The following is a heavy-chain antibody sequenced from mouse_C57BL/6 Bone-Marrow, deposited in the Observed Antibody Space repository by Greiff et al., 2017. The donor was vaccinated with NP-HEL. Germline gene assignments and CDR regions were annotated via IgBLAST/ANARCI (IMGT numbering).Heavy chain of an antibody. Sequence: EVKVEESGGGLVQPGGSMKLSCVASGFTFSNYWMNWVRQSPEKGLEWVAQIRLKSDNYATHYAESVKGRFTISRDDSKSSVYLQMNNLRAEDTGIYYCTISTMITYFDYWGQGTTLTVSS. CDR3: TISTMITYFDY. CDR2: IRLKSDNYAT. J-gene: IGHJ2*01. V-gene: IGHV6-3*01. D-gene: IGHD2-4*01. CDR1: GFTFSNYW.